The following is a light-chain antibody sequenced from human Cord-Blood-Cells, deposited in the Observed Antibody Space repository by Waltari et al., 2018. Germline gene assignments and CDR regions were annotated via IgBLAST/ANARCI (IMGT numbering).Light chain of an antibody. CDR1: SLRNYY. CDR2: GKN. J-gene: IGLJ3*02. V-gene: IGLV3-19*01. CDR3: NSRDSSGNQLV. Sequence: SSELTQDPAVSVALVQTVRITYQGDSLRNYYASWYQQKPGQAAILFICGKNNRTSEIPDRFSCSCSGKTASSTITGAQADDEDDYYGNSRDSSGNQLVFGGGNKLSVL.